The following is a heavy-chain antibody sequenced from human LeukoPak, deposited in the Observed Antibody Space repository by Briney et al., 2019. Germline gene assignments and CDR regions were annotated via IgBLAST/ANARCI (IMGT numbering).Heavy chain of an antibody. D-gene: IGHD3-10*01. CDR3: ASSRTKRITTNRGVREYYYGMDV. CDR1: GYTFTGYY. Sequence: VASVKVSCKASGYTFTGYYMHWVRQAPGQGLEWMGWINPNSGGTNYAQKFQGWVTMTRDTSISTAYMELSSLTSEDSAVYYCASSRTKRITTNRGVREYYYGMDVWGQGTTVTVSS. CDR2: INPNSGGT. V-gene: IGHV1-2*04. J-gene: IGHJ6*02.